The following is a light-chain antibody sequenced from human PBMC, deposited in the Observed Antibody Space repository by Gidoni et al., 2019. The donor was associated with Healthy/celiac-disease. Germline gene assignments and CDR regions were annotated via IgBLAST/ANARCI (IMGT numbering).Light chain of an antibody. CDR1: QSISSY. CDR2: AAS. Sequence: DIQMTQSPSSLSASVGDRVTITCRASQSISSYLNWYQQKPGKAPKLLIYAASSLQSGVPSWFSGSGSGTDFTLTISSLQPEYFATYYCQQSYSTLWTFGQGTKVEIK. V-gene: IGKV1-39*01. CDR3: QQSYSTLWT. J-gene: IGKJ1*01.